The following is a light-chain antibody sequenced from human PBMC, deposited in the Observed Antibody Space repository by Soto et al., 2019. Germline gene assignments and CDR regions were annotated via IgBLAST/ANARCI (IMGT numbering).Light chain of an antibody. CDR3: QHYNRYSPYT. Sequence: DIQMPQFPSTLSASIGDRVTITCRASQRISTWLAWYQQKAGKAPKLLIYTASSLETGVPSRFSGSGSGTEFTLTISSLQPDDFATYYCQHYNRYSPYTFGQGTRLEIK. CDR2: TAS. V-gene: IGKV1-5*03. CDR1: QRISTW. J-gene: IGKJ2*01.